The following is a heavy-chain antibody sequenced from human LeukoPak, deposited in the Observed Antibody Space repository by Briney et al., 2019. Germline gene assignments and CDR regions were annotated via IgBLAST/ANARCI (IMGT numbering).Heavy chain of an antibody. CDR1: GGSISSSSYY. D-gene: IGHD1-26*01. CDR3: ARHISGSYNFNY. J-gene: IGHJ4*02. Sequence: SETLCLTCTVSGGSISSSSYYWGWIRRPPGKGLEGIGSIYFSGSTSYNPSRKSRVTIAVDTSKNQFSLKLSSVTAADTALYYCARHISGSYNFNYWGQGTLVTVSS. CDR2: IYFSGST. V-gene: IGHV4-39*01.